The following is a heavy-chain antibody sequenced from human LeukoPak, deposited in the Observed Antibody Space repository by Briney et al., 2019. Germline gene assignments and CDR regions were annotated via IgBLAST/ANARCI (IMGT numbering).Heavy chain of an antibody. J-gene: IGHJ5*02. CDR2: IYTSGST. Sequence: SETLSLTCTVSGGSISTSNYYWSWIRQPAGKGLEWIGRIYTSGSTNYNPSLKSRVTMSVDTSKNQFSLKLSSVTAADTAVYYCAASDILTGFNWFDPWGQGTLVTVSS. CDR3: AASDILTGFNWFDP. V-gene: IGHV4-61*02. D-gene: IGHD3-9*01. CDR1: GGSISTSNYY.